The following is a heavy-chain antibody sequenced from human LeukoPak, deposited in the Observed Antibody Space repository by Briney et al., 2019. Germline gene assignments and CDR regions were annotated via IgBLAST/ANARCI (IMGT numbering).Heavy chain of an antibody. Sequence: SETLSHSCTVSGGSISSSSYYWGWIRQPPGKGLEWIVSIYYSGSTYYNPSLKSRVTISVDTSKNQLSLKLSSVTAADTAVYYCATGERKYVDFTSYYWGQGTLVTVSS. D-gene: IGHD4-17*01. CDR2: IYYSGST. CDR3: ATGERKYVDFTSYY. CDR1: GGSISSSSYY. V-gene: IGHV4-39*07. J-gene: IGHJ4*02.